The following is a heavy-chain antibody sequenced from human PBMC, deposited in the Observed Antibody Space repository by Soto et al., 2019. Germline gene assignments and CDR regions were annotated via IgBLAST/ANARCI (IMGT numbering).Heavy chain of an antibody. CDR2: ISAYNGNT. CDR1: GYSFSFYG. D-gene: IGHD3-22*01. V-gene: IGHV1-18*01. Sequence: ASVKVSCKASGYSFSFYGINWVRQAPGQGLEWMGWISAYNGNTNYAQKLQGRVTMTTDTSTSTAYMELRSLRSDDTAVYYCARDIGAQTYYYDSSGYYDAFDIWG. CDR3: ARDIGAQTYYYDSSGYYDAFDI. J-gene: IGHJ3*02.